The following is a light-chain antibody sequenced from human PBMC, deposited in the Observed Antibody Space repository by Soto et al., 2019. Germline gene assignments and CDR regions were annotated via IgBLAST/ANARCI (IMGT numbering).Light chain of an antibody. Sequence: QSVLTQPASVSGSPGQSITVPCTGTSSDIGAYNYVSWYQQHPGKAPKLLIFEVTNRPSGISNRFSGSKSGSTASLTISGLQTEDEADYYCSSYRRGSTLVFGTGTKVTVL. J-gene: IGLJ1*01. CDR2: EVT. CDR1: SSDIGAYNY. V-gene: IGLV2-14*01. CDR3: SSYRRGSTLV.